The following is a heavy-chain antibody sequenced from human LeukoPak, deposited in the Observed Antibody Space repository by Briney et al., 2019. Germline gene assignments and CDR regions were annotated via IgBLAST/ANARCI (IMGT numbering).Heavy chain of an antibody. Sequence: PSETLSLTCTVSGGSISSGGYYWSWVRQAPGKGLEWVSYISSSSSTIYYADSVKGRFTISRDNAKNSLYLQMNSLRDEDTAVYYCARETIAVAGTDYWGQGTLVTVSS. CDR2: ISSSSSTI. V-gene: IGHV3-48*02. D-gene: IGHD6-19*01. CDR3: ARETIAVAGTDY. CDR1: GGSISSGGYY. J-gene: IGHJ4*02.